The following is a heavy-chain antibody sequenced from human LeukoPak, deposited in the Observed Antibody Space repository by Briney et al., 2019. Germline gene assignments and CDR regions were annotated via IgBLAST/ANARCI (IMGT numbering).Heavy chain of an antibody. D-gene: IGHD6-19*01. J-gene: IGHJ5*02. Sequence: QPGGSLRLSCAASGFTFSSYGMHWVRQAPGKGLEWVAFIRYDGSNKYYADSVKGRFTISRDNSKNTLYLQMNSLRAEDTAVYYCAKGSGSGWYLFSMGWFDPWGQGTLVTVSS. CDR1: GFTFSSYG. CDR3: AKGSGSGWYLFSMGWFDP. CDR2: IRYDGSNK. V-gene: IGHV3-30*02.